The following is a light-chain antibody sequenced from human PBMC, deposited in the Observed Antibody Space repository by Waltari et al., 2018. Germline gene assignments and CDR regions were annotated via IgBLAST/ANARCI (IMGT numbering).Light chain of an antibody. CDR2: GAS. Sequence: AIQMTQSPSSLSASVGDRVTISCRASQGINTDLGWYQQKPGRAPKPLNSGASTLQSGVPSRFSGSGSGTVFTLTISSLQPDDFTTYFCLQDHTYPLTFGQGTKVDI. V-gene: IGKV1-6*01. CDR1: QGINTD. CDR3: LQDHTYPLT. J-gene: IGKJ1*01.